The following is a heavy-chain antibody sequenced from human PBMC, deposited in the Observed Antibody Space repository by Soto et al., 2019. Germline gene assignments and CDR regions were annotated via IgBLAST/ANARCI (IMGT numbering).Heavy chain of an antibody. CDR2: IYYSGST. V-gene: IGHV4-39*01. CDR3: AILRGGGYCSGGSCYSFDY. D-gene: IGHD2-15*01. J-gene: IGHJ4*02. CDR1: GGSISSSSYY. Sequence: SETLSLTCTVSGGSISSSSYYWGWIRQPPGKGLEWIGSIYYSGSTYYNPSLKSRVTISVDTSKNQFSLKLSSVTAADTAVYYCAILRGGGYCSGGSCYSFDYWGQGTLVTVSS.